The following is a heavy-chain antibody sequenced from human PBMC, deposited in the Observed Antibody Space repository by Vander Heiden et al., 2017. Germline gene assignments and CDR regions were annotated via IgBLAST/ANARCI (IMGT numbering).Heavy chain of an antibody. Sequence: QVQLVQSGPEVKKPGSSVKVTCEASGGTFSSYAINWVRQAPGQRLEWMGRFIPIFGTTNYAQNFQGRVTITADESASTAYMELSSLRSEDTAVYYCARSPFGVVNYFDSWGQGTLVTGSS. J-gene: IGHJ4*02. CDR2: FIPIFGTT. CDR3: ARSPFGVVNYFDS. V-gene: IGHV1-69*18. CDR1: GGTFSSYA. D-gene: IGHD3-3*01.